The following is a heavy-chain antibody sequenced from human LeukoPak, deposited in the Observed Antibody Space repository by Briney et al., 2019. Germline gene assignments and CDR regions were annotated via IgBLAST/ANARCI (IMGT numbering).Heavy chain of an antibody. V-gene: IGHV4-34*01. CDR1: GGSFSGYY. CDR3: ARIRRRQAFDI. Sequence: SETLSLTCAVYGGSFSGYYWSWIRQPPGKGLEWIGEINHSGSTNYNPSLKSRVTISVDTSKNQFSLKLSSVTAADTAVYYCARIRRRQAFDIRGQGTMVTVSS. J-gene: IGHJ3*02. CDR2: INHSGST.